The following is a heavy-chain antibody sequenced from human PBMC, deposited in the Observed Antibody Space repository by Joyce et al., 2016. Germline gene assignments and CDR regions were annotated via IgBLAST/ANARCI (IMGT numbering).Heavy chain of an antibody. CDR2: ITTSGAT. CDR3: ARSQWLAPLMY. Sequence: QVQLRQWCVGLLQPSVSLSFTCAVSDGPFRGFFWAWVRQPPGKAPEWIGDITTSGATNYNPSLTSRVDISVDTANNQFSLTLTSLSAADMAVYYCARSQWLAPLMYWGQGTLVTVSP. V-gene: IGHV4-34*02. CDR1: DGPFRGFF. D-gene: IGHD6-19*01. J-gene: IGHJ4*02.